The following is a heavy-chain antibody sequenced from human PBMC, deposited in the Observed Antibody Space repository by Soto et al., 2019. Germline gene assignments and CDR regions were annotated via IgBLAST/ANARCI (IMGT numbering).Heavy chain of an antibody. Sequence: PSETLSLTCTVSGGSITGYYWSWIRQPPGKGPEWIGYIHYSGSTNYNPSLKSRVTISVDTSKNQFSLKLSSVTAADTAVYYCARESPRQQLGTNFDYWGQGTLVTVSS. J-gene: IGHJ4*02. V-gene: IGHV4-59*01. CDR2: IHYSGST. CDR3: ARESPRQQLGTNFDY. D-gene: IGHD6-13*01. CDR1: GGSITGYY.